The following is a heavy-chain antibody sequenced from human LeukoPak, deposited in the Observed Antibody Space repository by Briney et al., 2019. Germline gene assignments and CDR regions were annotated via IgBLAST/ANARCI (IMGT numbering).Heavy chain of an antibody. J-gene: IGHJ4*02. V-gene: IGHV4-61*01. D-gene: IGHD3-3*01. Sequence: SETLSLTCTVSGGSVSSGSYYWSWIRQPPGKGLEWIGYIYYSGSTNYNPSLKSRVTISVDTSKNQFSLKLSSVTAADTAVYYCARENRITIFGVAQYCFDYWGQGTLVTVSS. CDR2: IYYSGST. CDR3: ARENRITIFGVAQYCFDY. CDR1: GGSVSSGSYY.